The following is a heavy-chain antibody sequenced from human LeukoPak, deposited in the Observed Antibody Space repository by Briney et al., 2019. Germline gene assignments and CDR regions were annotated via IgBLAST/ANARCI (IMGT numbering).Heavy chain of an antibody. D-gene: IGHD3-10*01. CDR1: GFTFSSYA. CDR3: AREGAYGSGSSDAFDI. J-gene: IGHJ3*02. Sequence: GGSLRLSCAASGFTFSSYAMSWVRQAPGKGLEWVSAISGSGGSTYYADSVKGRFTISRDNAKNSLYLQMDSLRAEDTAVYYCAREGAYGSGSSDAFDIWGQGTMVTVSS. V-gene: IGHV3-23*01. CDR2: ISGSGGST.